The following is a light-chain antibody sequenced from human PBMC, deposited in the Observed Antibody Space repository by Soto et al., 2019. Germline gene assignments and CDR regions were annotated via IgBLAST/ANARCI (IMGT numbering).Light chain of an antibody. J-gene: IGLJ2*01. CDR3: SSYTTSTTQV. CDR2: EVN. V-gene: IGLV2-8*01. Sequence: QSVLTQPPSASGSPGQSVTFSCTGTSSDLGANNYVSWYQQHPGKAPKLMIYEVNKRPSGVPDRFSGSKSGNTASLTVSGLQAEDEADYYCSSYTTSTTQVFGGGTKLTVL. CDR1: SSDLGANNY.